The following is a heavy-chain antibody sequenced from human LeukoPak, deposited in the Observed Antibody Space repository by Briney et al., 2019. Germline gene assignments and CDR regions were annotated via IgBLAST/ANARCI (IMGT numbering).Heavy chain of an antibody. J-gene: IGHJ6*03. CDR3: ARDRTARRGYYYYYMDV. CDR1: GFTFSSYA. V-gene: IGHV3-64*01. Sequence: PGGSLRLSCAASGFTFSSYAMHWVRQAPGKGLEYVSAISSNGGSTYYANSVKGRFTISRDNSKNTLYLQMGSLRAEDMAVYYCARDRTARRGYYYYYMDVWGKGTTVTVSS. CDR2: ISSNGGST. D-gene: IGHD4-17*01.